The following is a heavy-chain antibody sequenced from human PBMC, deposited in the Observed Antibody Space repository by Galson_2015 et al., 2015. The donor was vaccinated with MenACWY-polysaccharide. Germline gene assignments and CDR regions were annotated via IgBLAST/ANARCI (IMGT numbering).Heavy chain of an antibody. J-gene: IGHJ4*02. Sequence: SLRLSCAASGFTFSSNSMNWVHQAPGKGLEWVSYISSSSGTIYYADSVKGRFTISRDDAKNSLYLQMNSLRAEDTAVYYCASTSPNSFWGQGTRVIVSS. CDR1: GFTFSSNS. CDR3: ASTSPNSF. D-gene: IGHD2-21*01. V-gene: IGHV3-48*01. CDR2: ISSSSGTI.